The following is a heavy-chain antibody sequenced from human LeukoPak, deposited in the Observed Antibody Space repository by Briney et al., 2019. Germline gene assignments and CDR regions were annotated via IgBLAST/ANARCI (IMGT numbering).Heavy chain of an antibody. V-gene: IGHV1-46*02. CDR3: ARDKAAAGTNPRAFDI. J-gene: IGHJ3*02. CDR2: INPSGGST. Sequence: ASVKVSCKASGYTFNSYYMHWVRQAPGQGLEWMGIINPSGGSTSYAQKFQGRVTMTRDTSTSTVYMELSSLRSEDTAVYYCARDKAAAGTNPRAFDIWGQGTMVTVSS. D-gene: IGHD6-13*01. CDR1: GYTFNSYY.